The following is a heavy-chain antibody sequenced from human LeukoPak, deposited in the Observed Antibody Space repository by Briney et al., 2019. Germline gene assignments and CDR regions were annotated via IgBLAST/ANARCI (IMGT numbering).Heavy chain of an antibody. Sequence: SQTLSLTCAISGDSVSSNSATWNWIRQSPSRGLEWLGRTYYRSKWYNDYAVSVKSRITINPDTSKNQFSLQLNSVTPEDTAIYYCARAGLVRFLRWFDPWGQGTLVTVSS. CDR1: GDSVSSNSAT. V-gene: IGHV6-1*01. J-gene: IGHJ5*02. D-gene: IGHD6-19*01. CDR2: TYYRSKWYN. CDR3: ARAGLVRFLRWFDP.